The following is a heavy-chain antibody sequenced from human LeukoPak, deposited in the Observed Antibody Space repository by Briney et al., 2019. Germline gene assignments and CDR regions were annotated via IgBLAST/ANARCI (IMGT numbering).Heavy chain of an antibody. D-gene: IGHD1/OR15-1a*01. V-gene: IGHV3-23*01. CDR3: ARDGGTTFSWAFNI. Sequence: AGGSLRLSCAASGFTFSSYGMSWVRQAPGKGLEWVSAISGSGGSTYYADSVKGRFTISRDNSKNTLYLQMNSLRAEDTAVYYCARDGGTTFSWAFNIWGQGTMVTVSS. CDR2: ISGSGGST. CDR1: GFTFSSYG. J-gene: IGHJ3*02.